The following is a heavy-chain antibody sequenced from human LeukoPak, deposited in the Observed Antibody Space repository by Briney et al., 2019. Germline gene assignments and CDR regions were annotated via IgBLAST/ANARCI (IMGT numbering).Heavy chain of an antibody. D-gene: IGHD3-3*01. CDR1: GLTFSSYA. Sequence: GGSLRLSCAASGLTFSSYAMSWVRQAPGKGLEWVSAISGSGGSTYYADSVKGRFTISRDNSKNTLYLQMNSLRAEDTAVYYCARDLVYDFWSGYQRYNWFDPWGQGTLVTVSS. V-gene: IGHV3-23*01. CDR2: ISGSGGST. J-gene: IGHJ5*02. CDR3: ARDLVYDFWSGYQRYNWFDP.